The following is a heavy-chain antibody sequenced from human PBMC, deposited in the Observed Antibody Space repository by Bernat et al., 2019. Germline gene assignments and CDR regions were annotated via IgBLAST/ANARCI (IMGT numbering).Heavy chain of an antibody. CDR3: ARGDYDSSGYYFDYFDY. J-gene: IGHJ4*02. CDR2: MNPNSGNT. CDR1: GYTFTSYD. V-gene: IGHV1-8*01. D-gene: IGHD3-22*01. Sequence: QVQLVQSGAEVKKPGASVKVSCKASGYTFTSYDISWVRQATGQGFEWMGWMNPNSGNTGYAQKFQGRVTMTRNTSISTAYMELRSLRSDDTAVYYCARGDYDSSGYYFDYFDYWGQGTLVTVSS.